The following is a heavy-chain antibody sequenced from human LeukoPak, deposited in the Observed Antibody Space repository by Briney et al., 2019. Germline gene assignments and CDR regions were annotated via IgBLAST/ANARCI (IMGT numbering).Heavy chain of an antibody. Sequence: GGSLRLSCAASGFTVSSNYMSWVRQAPGKGLEWVSVIYSGGSTYYADSVKGRFTISRDNSKNTLYLQMNSLRAEDTAVYYCASSIPPGDYYYGMDVWGQGTTVTVSS. V-gene: IGHV3-66*01. CDR2: IYSGGST. CDR3: ASSIPPGDYYYGMDV. D-gene: IGHD2-2*02. CDR1: GFTVSSNY. J-gene: IGHJ6*02.